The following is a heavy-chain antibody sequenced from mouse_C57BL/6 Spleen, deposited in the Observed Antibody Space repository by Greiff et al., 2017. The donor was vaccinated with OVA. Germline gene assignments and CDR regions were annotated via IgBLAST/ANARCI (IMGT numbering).Heavy chain of an antibody. V-gene: IGHV1-53*01. CDR3: ARGGVYYGSSYFFDY. CDR1: GYTFTSYW. J-gene: IGHJ2*01. Sequence: QVQLKESGTELVKPGASVKLSCKASGYTFTSYWMHWVKQRPGQGLEWIGNINPSNGGTNYNEKFKSKATLTVDKSSSTAYMQLSSLTSEDSAVYYCARGGVYYGSSYFFDYWGQGTTLTVSS. D-gene: IGHD1-1*01. CDR2: INPSNGGT.